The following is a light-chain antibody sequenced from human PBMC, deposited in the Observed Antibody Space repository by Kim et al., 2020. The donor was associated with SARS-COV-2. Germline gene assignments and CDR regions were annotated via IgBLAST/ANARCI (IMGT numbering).Light chain of an antibody. CDR3: QVWDSSTVV. CDR2: RDT. CDR1: NMGSKN. J-gene: IGLJ2*01. V-gene: IGLV3-9*01. Sequence: VALGQKARITCGGNNMGSKNVHWYQQKPGQAPVLVIYRDTNRPSGIPERFSGSNSGNTATLTISRARAGDEADYFCQVWDSSTVVFGGGTQLTVL.